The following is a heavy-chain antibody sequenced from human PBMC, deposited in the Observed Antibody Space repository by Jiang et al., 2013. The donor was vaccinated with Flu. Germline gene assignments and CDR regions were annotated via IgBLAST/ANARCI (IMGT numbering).Heavy chain of an antibody. Sequence: GPGLVKASETLSLTCAVSGGSITSFYWSWIRQPPGKALEWIGYLQYGGSTNYNPSLKSRATISVDTSKNQFSLELTSVTAADTAVYYCASHDYGSRDYWGQGTLVTVSS. D-gene: IGHD4-17*01. CDR1: GGSITSFY. V-gene: IGHV4-59*01. CDR3: ASHDYGSRDY. J-gene: IGHJ4*02. CDR2: LQYGGST.